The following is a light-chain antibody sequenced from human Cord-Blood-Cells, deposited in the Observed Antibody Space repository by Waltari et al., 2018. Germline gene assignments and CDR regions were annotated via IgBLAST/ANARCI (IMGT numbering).Light chain of an antibody. CDR2: STS. J-gene: IGLJ3*02. CDR3: LLYYGGAGV. V-gene: IGLV7-43*01. Sequence: QTVVTQEPSLTVSPGGTVTLTCASSTGAVTSGYYPNWFQQKPGQGPRARIYSTSNKPSWTPARFSGSLRGGKAALTLSGVQPEDEAEYYCLLYYGGAGVFGGGTKLTVL. CDR1: TGAVTSGYY.